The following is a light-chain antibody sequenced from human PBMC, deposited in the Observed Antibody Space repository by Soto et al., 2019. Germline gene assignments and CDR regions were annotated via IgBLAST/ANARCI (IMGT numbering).Light chain of an antibody. V-gene: IGKV1D-16*01. CDR2: AAS. Sequence: DIQMTQSPSSLSASVGDKITITCRASQVINDWVAWYQQKPEKAPKPLIYAASNLERGVPSRFSGSASGTDFTLTISSLQPEDFATYYCHQYSSYPPTFGPGTKVDIK. CDR1: QVINDW. J-gene: IGKJ3*01. CDR3: HQYSSYPPT.